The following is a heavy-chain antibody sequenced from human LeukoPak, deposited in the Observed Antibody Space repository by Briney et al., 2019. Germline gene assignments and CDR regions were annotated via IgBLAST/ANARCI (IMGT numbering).Heavy chain of an antibody. CDR2: VSGSDENK. V-gene: IGHV3-11*01. CDR1: GFTFSDYY. Sequence: GGSLRLSCAASGFTFSDYYMTWLRQAPGKGLEWISYVSGSDENKYYAGSVRGRFAISRDNAEKSLFLQMSNVRAEDTAVYYCARAGLGGHYIDYWGQGTLVTVSS. CDR3: ARAGLGGHYIDY. J-gene: IGHJ4*02. D-gene: IGHD2-15*01.